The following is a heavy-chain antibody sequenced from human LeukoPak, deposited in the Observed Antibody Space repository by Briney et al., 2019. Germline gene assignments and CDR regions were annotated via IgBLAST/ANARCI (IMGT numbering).Heavy chain of an antibody. CDR2: ISGSGGST. J-gene: IGHJ4*02. CDR3: ARDPGYSGYDSRFDY. V-gene: IGHV3-23*01. CDR1: GFTFSSYG. D-gene: IGHD5-12*01. Sequence: GGSLRLSCAASGFTFSSYGMSWVRQAPGKGLEWVSAISGSGGSTYYADSVKGRFTISRDNSKNTLYLQMNSLRAEDTAVYYCARDPGYSGYDSRFDYWGQGTLVTVSS.